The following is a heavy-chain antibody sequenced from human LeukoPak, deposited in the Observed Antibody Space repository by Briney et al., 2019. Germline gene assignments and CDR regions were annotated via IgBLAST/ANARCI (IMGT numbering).Heavy chain of an antibody. V-gene: IGHV3-15*01. Sequence: GGSLRLSCAASGFTFSNAWMSWVRQAPGKGLEWVGRIKSKTDGGTTDYAAPVQGRFTISRDDSKHTLYLQMNSLKTEDTAVYYCTTDEVGATGVDYWGQGTLVTVSS. CDR3: TTDEVGATGVDY. CDR2: IKSKTDGGTT. J-gene: IGHJ4*02. D-gene: IGHD1-26*01. CDR1: GFTFSNAW.